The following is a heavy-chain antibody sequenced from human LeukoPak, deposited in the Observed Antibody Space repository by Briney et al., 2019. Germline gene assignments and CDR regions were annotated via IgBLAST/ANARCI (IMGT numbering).Heavy chain of an antibody. V-gene: IGHV3-23*01. CDR3: AKSYRAAIWNGQNNWLDS. Sequence: GGSLRLSCAASGLTFSNYAMSWVRQAPGKGLEWVSSVSDSGGGTFYADSVKGRFTISRDNSKNTLYLQMNSLRAEDTAVYYCAKSYRAAIWNGQNNWLDSWGQGTLVTVSS. D-gene: IGHD6-25*01. CDR2: VSDSGGGT. CDR1: GLTFSNYA. J-gene: IGHJ5*01.